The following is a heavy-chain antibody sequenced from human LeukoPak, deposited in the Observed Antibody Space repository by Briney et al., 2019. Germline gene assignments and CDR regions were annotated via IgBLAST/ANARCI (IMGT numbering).Heavy chain of an antibody. V-gene: IGHV3-74*01. J-gene: IGHJ4*01. Sequence: PGGSLRLSCAASGFTFSSYWMHWVRQGAGKGLVWVSRINGDESSTNYADSVKGRFTISRDNARNTLFLQMNSLRSEDTAVYYCARWDFLTGSGDYWGHGTLVTVSS. CDR3: ARWDFLTGSGDY. D-gene: IGHD3-9*01. CDR1: GFTFSSYW. CDR2: INGDESST.